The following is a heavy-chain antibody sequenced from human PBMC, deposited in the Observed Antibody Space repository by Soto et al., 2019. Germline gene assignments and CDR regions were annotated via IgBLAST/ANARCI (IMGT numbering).Heavy chain of an antibody. D-gene: IGHD2-2*01. V-gene: IGHV3-11*06. CDR3: ARDLLVVVPAANTSRYYCMDV. CDR1: GFTFSDYY. Sequence: PGGSLRLSCAASGFTFSDYYMSWIRQAPGKGLEWVSYISSSSSYTNYADSVKGRFTISRDNAKNSLYLQMNSLRAEDTAVYYCARDLLVVVPAANTSRYYCMDVWGQGTTVTVSS. CDR2: ISSSSSYT. J-gene: IGHJ6*02.